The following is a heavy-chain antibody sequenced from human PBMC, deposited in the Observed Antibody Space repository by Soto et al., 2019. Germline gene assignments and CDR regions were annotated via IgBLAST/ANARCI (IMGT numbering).Heavy chain of an antibody. CDR1: GGSFSGYY. Sequence: QVQLQQWGAGLLKPSETLSLTCAVYGGSFSGYYWSWIRQPPGKGLEWIGEINHSGSTNYNPSLKSRVTISVDTSKNQFSLKLSSVTAADTAVYYCARGKPSYSSSLRWFDPWGQGTLVTVSS. CDR2: INHSGST. D-gene: IGHD6-13*01. J-gene: IGHJ5*02. V-gene: IGHV4-34*01. CDR3: ARGKPSYSSSLRWFDP.